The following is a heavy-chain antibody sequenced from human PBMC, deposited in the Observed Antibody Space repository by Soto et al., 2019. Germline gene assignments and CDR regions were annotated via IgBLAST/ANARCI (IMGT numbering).Heavy chain of an antibody. CDR2: ISGSGGST. J-gene: IGHJ6*02. Sequence: GGSLRLSCAASGFTFSSYAMSWVRQAPGKGLEWVSAISGSGGSTYYADSVKGRFTISRDNSKNTLYLQMNSLRAEDTAVYYCAKGQVVVVPAAILTYGMDVWGQGTTVNVS. D-gene: IGHD2-2*01. CDR1: GFTFSSYA. V-gene: IGHV3-23*01. CDR3: AKGQVVVVPAAILTYGMDV.